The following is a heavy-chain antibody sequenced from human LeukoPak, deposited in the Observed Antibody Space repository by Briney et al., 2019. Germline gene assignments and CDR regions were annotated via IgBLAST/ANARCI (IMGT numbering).Heavy chain of an antibody. CDR1: RFTFSNYW. J-gene: IGHJ4*02. Sequence: GGSLRLSCAASRFTFSNYWMSWVRQPPGKGLEWVANINRGGSEKYYVSSVKGRFTISRDNAKNSLYLQMNSLRADDTAIYYCVRDGSGYDYWGQGTLVTVSS. V-gene: IGHV3-7*05. CDR2: INRGGSEK. D-gene: IGHD6-19*01. CDR3: VRDGSGYDY.